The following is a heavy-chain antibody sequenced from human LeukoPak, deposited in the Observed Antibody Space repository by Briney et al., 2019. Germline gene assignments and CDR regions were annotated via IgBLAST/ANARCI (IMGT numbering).Heavy chain of an antibody. CDR3: ARDYGDYANWFDP. CDR2: IYYSGNT. CDR1: GGSLSNYY. D-gene: IGHD4-17*01. V-gene: IGHV4-59*01. Sequence: PPETLSLTCTVSGGSLSNYYWIWIRQPPGKGLEWIGYIYYSGNTNYNPSLKSRVTISVDTSKNQFSLKLNSVTAADTAVYYCARDYGDYANWFDPWGQGTLVTVSS. J-gene: IGHJ5*02.